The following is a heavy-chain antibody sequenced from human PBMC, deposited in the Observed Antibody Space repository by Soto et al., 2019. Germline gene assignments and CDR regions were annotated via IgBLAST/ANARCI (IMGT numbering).Heavy chain of an antibody. D-gene: IGHD3-22*01. Sequence: GGSLRLSCAASGFTFSSYAMSWVRQAPGKGLEWVPAISGSGGSTYYADSVKGRFTISRDNSKNTLYLQMNSLRAEDTAVYYCVKAPITMIVVVITPYFDYWGQGTPVPVSS. CDR2: ISGSGGST. V-gene: IGHV3-23*01. CDR3: VKAPITMIVVVITPYFDY. J-gene: IGHJ4*02. CDR1: GFTFSSYA.